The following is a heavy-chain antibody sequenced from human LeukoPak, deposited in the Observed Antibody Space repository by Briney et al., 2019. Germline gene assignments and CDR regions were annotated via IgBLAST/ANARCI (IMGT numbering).Heavy chain of an antibody. D-gene: IGHD3-3*01. CDR1: GFTFSSYS. J-gene: IGHJ5*02. Sequence: GGSLRLSCAASGFTFSSYSMNWVRQAPGKGLEGVSSISSSSSYIYYADSGKGRFTICRDTAKTSLYLQMNSLRAEDTAVYYCARGYDFWSGYLAGENWFAPWGQGTLVTVSS. V-gene: IGHV3-21*01. CDR2: ISSSSSYI. CDR3: ARGYDFWSGYLAGENWFAP.